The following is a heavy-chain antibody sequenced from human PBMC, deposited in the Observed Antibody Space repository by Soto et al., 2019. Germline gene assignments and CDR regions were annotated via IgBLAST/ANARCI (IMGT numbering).Heavy chain of an antibody. CDR2: IRQDGGAQ. J-gene: IGHJ5*02. D-gene: IGHD3-10*01. V-gene: IGHV3-7*03. Sequence: GGSLRLSCVASGFTFTTYWMSWVRQAPGKGLEWVATIRQDGGAQYYVDSVKGRFTISRDNAKNSVYLQMDSLRVEDTAVYYCVRGGHGSGSYLGSSWGQGILVTVSS. CDR1: GFTFTTYW. CDR3: VRGGHGSGSYLGSS.